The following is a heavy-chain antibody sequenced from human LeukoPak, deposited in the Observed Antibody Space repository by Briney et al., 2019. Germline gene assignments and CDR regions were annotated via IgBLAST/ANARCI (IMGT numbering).Heavy chain of an antibody. CDR1: GFTFSNYW. Sequence: PGGSLRLSCAGSGFTFSNYWMTWVRQAPGKGLEWVASINQDGTRKYYVDSMKGRFTVYRDNAKISLYHLQMNSLRAEDTAVYYCAGGGYFAYWGQGTPVTVSS. CDR2: INQDGTRK. J-gene: IGHJ4*02. CDR3: AGGGYFAY. V-gene: IGHV3-7*01.